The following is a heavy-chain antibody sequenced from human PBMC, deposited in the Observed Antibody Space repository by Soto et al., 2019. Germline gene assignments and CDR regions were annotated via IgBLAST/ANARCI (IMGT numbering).Heavy chain of an antibody. CDR2: IYYSGST. J-gene: IGHJ5*02. Sequence: SETLSLTCTVSGGSISSSSYYWGWIRQPPGKGLEWIGSIYYSGSTNYNPSLKSRVTISVDTSKNQFSLKLSSVTAADTAVYYCARVHYDFWSGYRNWFDPWGQGTLVTVSS. D-gene: IGHD3-3*01. CDR1: GGSISSSSYY. V-gene: IGHV4-39*07. CDR3: ARVHYDFWSGYRNWFDP.